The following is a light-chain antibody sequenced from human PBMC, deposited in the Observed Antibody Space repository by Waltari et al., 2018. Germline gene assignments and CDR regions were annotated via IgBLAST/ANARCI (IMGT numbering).Light chain of an antibody. CDR3: QQYGSSPPIT. CDR2: GAS. Sequence: EIVLTQSPGTLSLSPGERATLSCRASQSVSSSYLAWYQQKPGQAPRLLIYGASSRATGIPDRFSGSGSGTDFTLMISRLEPEDFAVYDCQQYGSSPPITFGQGTRLEIK. J-gene: IGKJ5*01. CDR1: QSVSSSY. V-gene: IGKV3-20*01.